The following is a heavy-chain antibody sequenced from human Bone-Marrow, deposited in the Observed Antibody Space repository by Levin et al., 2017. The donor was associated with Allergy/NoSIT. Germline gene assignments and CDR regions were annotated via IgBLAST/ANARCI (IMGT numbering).Heavy chain of an antibody. CDR2: INPNSGGT. CDR1: GYTFTGYY. CDR3: ARGAMVRGVPTYYFDY. V-gene: IGHV1-2*04. Sequence: GASVKVSCKASGYTFTGYYMHWVRQAPGQGLEWMGWINPNSGGTNYAQKFQGWVTMTRDTSISTAYMELSRLRSDDTAVYYCARGAMVRGVPTYYFDYWGQGTLVTVSS. D-gene: IGHD3-10*01. J-gene: IGHJ4*02.